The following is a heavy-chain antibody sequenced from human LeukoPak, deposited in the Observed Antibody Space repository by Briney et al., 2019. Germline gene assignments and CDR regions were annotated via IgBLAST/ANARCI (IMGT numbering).Heavy chain of an antibody. D-gene: IGHD5-12*01. CDR3: AQLVATIDGYQYYYLEA. CDR1: GFTFSAYW. V-gene: IGHV3-7*01. CDR2: IKEDGGEK. J-gene: IGHJ6*03. Sequence: PGGSLRLSCAASGFTFSAYWMSWVRQAPGKGLEWVASIKEDGGEKYYVNSVKGRFTVSRDNAKNSLSLQMSSLRAEDTAVYYCAQLVATIDGYQYYYLEAWGKGTAITISS.